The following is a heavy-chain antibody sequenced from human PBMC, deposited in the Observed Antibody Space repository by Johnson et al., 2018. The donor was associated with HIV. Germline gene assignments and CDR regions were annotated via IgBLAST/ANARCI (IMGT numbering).Heavy chain of an antibody. J-gene: IGHJ3*02. V-gene: IGHV3-7*01. Sequence: VQLVESGGGVVQPGRSLRLSCVGSGFTFSSYWMSWVRQAPGKGLEWVATIKQDGSERYHVDSVKGRFTISRDNAKKSLYLQMNSLRVEDTAVYFCARNGDGYTPDAFDIWGQGKVVTVSS. CDR3: ARNGDGYTPDAFDI. CDR2: IKQDGSER. D-gene: IGHD5-24*01. CDR1: GFTFSSYW.